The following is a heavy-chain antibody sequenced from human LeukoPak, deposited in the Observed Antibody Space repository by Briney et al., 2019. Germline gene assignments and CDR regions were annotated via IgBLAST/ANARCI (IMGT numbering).Heavy chain of an antibody. CDR1: GGPISSYY. CDR3: ARAFSSSWWEYYFDY. CDR2: IYTSGST. Sequence: SETLSLTCTVSGGPISSYYWSWIRQPAGKGLEWIGRIYTSGSTNYNPSLKSRVTMSVDTSKNQFSLKRSSVTAADTAVYYCARAFSSSWWEYYFDYWGQGTLVTVSS. V-gene: IGHV4-4*07. J-gene: IGHJ4*02. D-gene: IGHD6-13*01.